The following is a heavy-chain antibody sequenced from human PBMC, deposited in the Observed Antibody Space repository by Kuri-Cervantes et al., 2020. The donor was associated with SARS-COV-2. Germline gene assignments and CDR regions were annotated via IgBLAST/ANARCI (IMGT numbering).Heavy chain of an antibody. D-gene: IGHD6-19*01. CDR1: GGSISSGGYY. CDR3: ARAVTNWFDP. J-gene: IGHJ5*02. V-gene: IGHV2-70*01. CDR2: IDWDDDK. Sequence: TLSLTCSVSGGSISSGGYYWSWIRQPPGKALEWLALIDWDDDKYYSTSLKTRLTISKDTSKNQVVLTMTNMDPVDTATYYCARAVTNWFDPWGQGTLVTVSS.